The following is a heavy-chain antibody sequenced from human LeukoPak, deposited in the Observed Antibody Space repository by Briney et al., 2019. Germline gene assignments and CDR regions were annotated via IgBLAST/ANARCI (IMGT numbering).Heavy chain of an antibody. V-gene: IGHV4-61*02. CDR3: ARYCSSTSCSLFDY. Sequence: SETLSLTCTVSGGSISSGSYYWSWIRQPAGKGLEWIGRIYTSGSTNYNPSLKSRVTISVDTSKNQFSLKLSSVTAADTAVYYCARYCSSTSCSLFDYWGQGTLVTVSS. CDR2: IYTSGST. CDR1: GGSISSGSYY. D-gene: IGHD2-2*01. J-gene: IGHJ4*02.